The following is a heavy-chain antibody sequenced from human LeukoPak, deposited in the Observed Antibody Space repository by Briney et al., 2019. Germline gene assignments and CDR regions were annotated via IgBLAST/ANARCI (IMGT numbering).Heavy chain of an antibody. J-gene: IGHJ4*02. CDR1: GFTFSSYA. Sequence: GGSLRLSCAASGFTFSSYAMSWVRQAPGKGLEWVSAISGSGGSTYYADSVKGRFTISRDNSKNTLYLQMNSLRAEDTAVYYCAKSLEERRLSGVFDYWGQGTLVTVSS. D-gene: IGHD3-16*02. V-gene: IGHV3-23*01. CDR2: ISGSGGST. CDR3: AKSLEERRLSGVFDY.